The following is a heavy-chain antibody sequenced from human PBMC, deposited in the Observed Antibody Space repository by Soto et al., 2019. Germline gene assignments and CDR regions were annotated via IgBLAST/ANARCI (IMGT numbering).Heavy chain of an antibody. Sequence: GGSLRLSCSASGFTFSSYGMHGVRQAPGKGLEWVAVIWYDGSNKYYADSVKGRFTISRDNSKNTLYLQMNSLRAEDTAVYYCARGSGYYCFLDYWGQGTLVTVSS. CDR2: IWYDGSNK. J-gene: IGHJ4*02. V-gene: IGHV3-33*01. D-gene: IGHD3-22*01. CDR1: GFTFSSYG. CDR3: ARGSGYYCFLDY.